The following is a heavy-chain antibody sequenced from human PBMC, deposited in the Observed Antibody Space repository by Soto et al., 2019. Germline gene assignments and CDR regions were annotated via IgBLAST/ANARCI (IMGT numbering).Heavy chain of an antibody. Sequence: GESLKISCKGSGYSFTSYWIGWVRQMPGKGLEWMGIIYPGDSDTRYSPSFQGQVTISADKSISTAYLQWSSLKASDTAMYYCAITTQDYSNYPHYYYGMDVWGQGTTVTVS. V-gene: IGHV5-51*01. D-gene: IGHD4-4*01. CDR1: GYSFTSYW. J-gene: IGHJ6*02. CDR2: IYPGDSDT. CDR3: AITTQDYSNYPHYYYGMDV.